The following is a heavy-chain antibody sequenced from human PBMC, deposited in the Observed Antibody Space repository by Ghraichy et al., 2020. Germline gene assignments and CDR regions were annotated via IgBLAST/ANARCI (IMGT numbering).Heavy chain of an antibody. CDR1: GFTFDSCA. J-gene: IGHJ4*02. CDR2: IGGTGDYT. CDR3: AKTPHPTRPTVTTH. D-gene: IGHD4-17*01. V-gene: IGHV3-23*01. Sequence: LSLTCAASGFTFDSCAMSWVRQAPGKGPEWVSAIGGTGDYTYYADSVKGRFTISRDISRNTLYLQMNSLRAEDTAIYYCAKTPHPTRPTVTTHWGQGALVTVSS.